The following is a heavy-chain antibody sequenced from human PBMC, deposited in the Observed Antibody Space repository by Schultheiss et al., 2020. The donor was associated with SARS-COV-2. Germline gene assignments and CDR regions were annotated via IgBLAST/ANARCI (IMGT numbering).Heavy chain of an antibody. CDR2: IYTSGST. J-gene: IGHJ2*01. D-gene: IGHD3-3*01. V-gene: IGHV4-4*07. Sequence: SETLSLTCTVSGGSISSYYWSWIRQPPGKGLEWIGRIYTSGSTNYNPSLKSRVTISVDTSKNQFSLKLSSVTAADTAVYYCARDSRRWRFFDLWGRGTLVTVSS. CDR1: GGSISSYY. CDR3: ARDSRRWRFFDL.